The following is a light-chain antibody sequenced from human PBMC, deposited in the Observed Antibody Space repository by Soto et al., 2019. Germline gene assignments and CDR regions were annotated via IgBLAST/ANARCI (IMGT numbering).Light chain of an antibody. J-gene: IGKJ1*01. Sequence: EIGMTQSPATLSVSPGGRATRSCRASHGMSGALAWCQQRPGQAPRLLIYGPSTSATSFPGRFSGSGSGTEFTLTIRSLQPDDFATYNCQHYHSYRWTFGQGTK. V-gene: IGKV3-15*01. CDR3: QHYHSYRWT. CDR1: HGMSGA. CDR2: GPS.